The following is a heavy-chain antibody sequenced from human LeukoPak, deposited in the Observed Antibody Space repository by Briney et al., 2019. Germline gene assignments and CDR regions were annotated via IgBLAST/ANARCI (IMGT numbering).Heavy chain of an antibody. CDR1: GGSFSGYY. CDR2: VYYSGST. J-gene: IGHJ4*02. D-gene: IGHD3-22*01. CDR3: ASDYYDSSGYYSGIPYD. Sequence: SETLSLTCAVYGGSFSGYYWSWIRQPPGKGLEWIGSVYYSGSTYYNPSLKSRVTISVDTSKNQFSLKLNSVTAADTAVYYCASDYYDSSGYYSGIPYDWGQGTLVTVSS. V-gene: IGHV4-34*01.